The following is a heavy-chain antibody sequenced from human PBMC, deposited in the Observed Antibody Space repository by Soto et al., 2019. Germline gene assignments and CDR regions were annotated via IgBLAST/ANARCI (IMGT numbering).Heavy chain of an antibody. J-gene: IGHJ4*02. CDR2: ISVSGDNI. Sequence: GPLRLSCLASVFSFNSFNMNWIRRAPGRGLEWVASISVSGDNIYYGDSVQGRFTISRDNSKRSVFLDLSSLRVEDTAVYYCARDLGLLKSLFDYWGQGTLVTVSS. CDR3: ARDLGLLKSLFDY. D-gene: IGHD3-16*01. CDR1: VFSFNSFN. V-gene: IGHV3-21*01.